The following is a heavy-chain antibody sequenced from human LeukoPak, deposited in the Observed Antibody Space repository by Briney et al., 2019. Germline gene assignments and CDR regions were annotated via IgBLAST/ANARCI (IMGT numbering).Heavy chain of an antibody. Sequence: GGSLRLSCAASGFNFRSYSMNWVRQAPGKGLEWVSSISYDSNDIYYGHSVKGRFTISRDNAKSSLSLQMNSLRAEDTAVYYCARDLQTVMFTHWGQGTLVTVSS. CDR3: ARDLQTVMFTH. V-gene: IGHV3-21*01. CDR2: ISYDSNDI. D-gene: IGHD3-10*02. J-gene: IGHJ4*02. CDR1: GFNFRSYS.